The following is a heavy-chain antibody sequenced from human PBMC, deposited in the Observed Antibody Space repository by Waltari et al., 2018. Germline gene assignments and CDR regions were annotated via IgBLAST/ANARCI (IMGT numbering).Heavy chain of an antibody. J-gene: IGHJ4*02. V-gene: IGHV1-2*02. D-gene: IGHD1-26*01. CDR1: GYSFIDYY. CDR2: INPNSGGT. Sequence: QVQLVQSGAEVKKPGASVTVSCKTSGYSFIDYYIYWVRQAPGQGLEWMGWINPNSGGTNYVQKLQGRVTMTRDTSISTAYMDLSRLRSDDTAVYYCARIFKWATDYWGQGTLVTVSS. CDR3: ARIFKWATDY.